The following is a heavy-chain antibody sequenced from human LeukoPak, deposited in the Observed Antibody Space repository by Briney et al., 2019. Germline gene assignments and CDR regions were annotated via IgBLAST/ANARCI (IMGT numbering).Heavy chain of an antibody. J-gene: IGHJ6*04. CDR3: AELGITMIGGV. Sequence: GGSLRLSCAASGSTFSSYEMNWVRQAPGKGLEWVSYISSSGSTIYYADSVKGRFTISRDNAKNSLYLQMNSLRAEDTAVYYCAELGITMIGGVWGKGATVTISS. CDR1: GSTFSSYE. V-gene: IGHV3-48*03. CDR2: ISSSGSTI. D-gene: IGHD3-10*02.